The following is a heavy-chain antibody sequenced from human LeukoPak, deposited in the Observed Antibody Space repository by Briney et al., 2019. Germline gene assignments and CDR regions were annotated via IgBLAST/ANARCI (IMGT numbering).Heavy chain of an antibody. Sequence: PSETLSLTCTVSGGSISSGNYYWGWIRQPPGKGLEWLGNIYYSGGTYYNPSLKSRVTISVDTSKNQFSLNLISVTAADTAVYYCARLDCSPGSCYFDYWGQGTLVTVSS. CDR3: ARLDCSPGSCYFDY. CDR2: IYYSGGT. CDR1: GGSISSGNYY. D-gene: IGHD2-15*01. J-gene: IGHJ4*02. V-gene: IGHV4-39*01.